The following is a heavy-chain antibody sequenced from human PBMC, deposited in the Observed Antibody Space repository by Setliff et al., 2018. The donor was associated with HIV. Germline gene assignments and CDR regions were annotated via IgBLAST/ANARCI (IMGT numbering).Heavy chain of an antibody. J-gene: IGHJ5*02. CDR2: INANSGSP. D-gene: IGHD4-17*01. CDR1: GYTFTDYY. Sequence: GASVKVSCKASGYTFTDYYLNWVRQAPGQGLEWMGWINANSGSPTYAQAFTGRFFFSVDTAVATAYLQINNLKTEDTAVYFCARGLYGDYGGDLNWLDPWGHGTRVTVSS. CDR3: ARGLYGDYGGDLNWLDP. V-gene: IGHV7-4-1*02.